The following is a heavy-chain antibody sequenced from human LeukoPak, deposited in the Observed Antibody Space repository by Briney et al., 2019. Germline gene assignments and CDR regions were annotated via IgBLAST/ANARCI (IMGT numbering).Heavy chain of an antibody. V-gene: IGHV4-34*01. CDR3: ARGQDIVVVVAALYYFDY. CDR2: INHSGST. Sequence: SETLSLTCAVYGGPFSGYYWSWIRQPPGKGLEWIGEINHSGSTNYNPSLKSRVTISVDTSKNQFSLKLSSVTAADTAVYYCARGQDIVVVVAALYYFDYWGQGTLVTVSS. D-gene: IGHD2-15*01. CDR1: GGPFSGYY. J-gene: IGHJ4*02.